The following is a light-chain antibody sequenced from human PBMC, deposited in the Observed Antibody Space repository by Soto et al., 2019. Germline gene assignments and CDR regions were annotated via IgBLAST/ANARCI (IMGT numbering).Light chain of an antibody. CDR1: PGISSY. CDR2: AAS. CDR3: QQVNSYPPT. V-gene: IGKV1-9*01. J-gene: IGKJ3*01. Sequence: IQLTQSQSSLSASVGARVTITCRASPGISSYLAWYQQKPGKVPKLLIYAASTLQRVVPSRFSGSGSGTDFTLTISSLQPEYFATDYCQQVNSYPPTVGPGTKVDIK.